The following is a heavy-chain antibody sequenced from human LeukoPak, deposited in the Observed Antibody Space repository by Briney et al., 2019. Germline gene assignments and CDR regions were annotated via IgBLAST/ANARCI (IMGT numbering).Heavy chain of an antibody. V-gene: IGHV3-11*04. CDR2: ISPGGDAV. J-gene: IGHJ4*02. CDR1: GFIFSDYH. Sequence: GGSLRLSRAASGFIFSDYHMSWIRQAPGKGLECVSYISPGGDAVYFADSVKGRFTISRDNAKNSLYLQMNSLRAEDTAVYYCARDAGPSGIGDYWGQGTLVTVSS. D-gene: IGHD3-3*01. CDR3: ARDAGPSGIGDY.